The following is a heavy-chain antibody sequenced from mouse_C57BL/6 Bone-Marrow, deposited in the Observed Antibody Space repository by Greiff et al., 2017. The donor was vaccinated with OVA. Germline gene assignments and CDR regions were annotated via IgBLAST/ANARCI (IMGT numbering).Heavy chain of an antibody. CDR3: ERSEAMDY. Sequence: EVQLQQSGPELVKPGASVKISCKASGYTFTDYYMNWVKQSHGKSLEWIGDINPNNGGTSYNQKFKGKATLTVDKSSSTAYLELRSLTSEDSAVYYYERSEAMDYWGQGTSVTVSS. CDR1: GYTFTDYY. V-gene: IGHV1-26*01. CDR2: INPNNGGT. J-gene: IGHJ4*01.